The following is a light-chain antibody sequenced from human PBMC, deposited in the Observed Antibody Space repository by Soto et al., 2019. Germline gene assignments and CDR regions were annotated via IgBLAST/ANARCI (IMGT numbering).Light chain of an antibody. CDR2: DVS. V-gene: IGLV2-11*01. CDR3: CSYAGSLGV. CDR1: SSDVGGYNY. J-gene: IGLJ2*01. Sequence: QSALTQPRSVSGSPGQSVTISCTGTSSDVGGYNYVSWYQQHPGKAPKLMIYDVSKRPSGVPDRFSGSKSGNTASLTISGLQAEDEAAYYCCSYAGSLGVFGGGTKLTVL.